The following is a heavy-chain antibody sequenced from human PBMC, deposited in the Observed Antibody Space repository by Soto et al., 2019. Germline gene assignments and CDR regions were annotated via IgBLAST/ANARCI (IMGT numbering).Heavy chain of an antibody. D-gene: IGHD3-3*01. CDR2: INPHGGST. J-gene: IGHJ5*02. CDR3: ARSSGGNFGIIIEGSNWFDP. Sequence: ASVKVSRKAPGDTFTSYYLNWVRQAPGQGLEWMGVINPHGGSTKYAQKFQGRVTMTRDTSRSTVYMELRSLRSDDTAIYYCARSSGGNFGIIIEGSNWFDPWGQGTLVTVSS. V-gene: IGHV1-46*01. CDR1: GDTFTSYY.